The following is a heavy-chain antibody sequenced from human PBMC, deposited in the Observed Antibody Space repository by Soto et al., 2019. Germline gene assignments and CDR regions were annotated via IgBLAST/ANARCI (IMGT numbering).Heavy chain of an antibody. Sequence: SETLSLTCAVSGYSITNGYYWGWIRQPPGKGLEWIGSVFQSGSTNYNPSLTSRVTVSVDTSNNQFSLKLRSVSAADTAVYYCVRVAVSVEYHNWFDPWGQGTLVTVSS. J-gene: IGHJ5*02. CDR1: GYSITNGYY. D-gene: IGHD6-19*01. CDR2: VFQSGST. CDR3: VRVAVSVEYHNWFDP. V-gene: IGHV4-38-2*01.